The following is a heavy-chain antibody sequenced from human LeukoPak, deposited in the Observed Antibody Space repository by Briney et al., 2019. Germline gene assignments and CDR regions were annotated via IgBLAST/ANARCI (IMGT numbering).Heavy chain of an antibody. V-gene: IGHV4-39*01. J-gene: IGHJ5*02. CDR2: IYYSGST. D-gene: IGHD4/OR15-4a*01. Sequence: SETLSLTCTVSGGSISSSSYYWGWIRQPPGKGLEWIGSIYYSGSTYYNPSLKSRVTISVDTSKNQFSLKLSSVTAADTAVYYCARPMVQRVNWFDPWGQGTLVTVSS. CDR3: ARPMVQRVNWFDP. CDR1: GGSISSSSYY.